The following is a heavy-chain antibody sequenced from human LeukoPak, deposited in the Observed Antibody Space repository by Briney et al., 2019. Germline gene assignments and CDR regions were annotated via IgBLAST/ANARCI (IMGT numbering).Heavy chain of an antibody. V-gene: IGHV3-15*01. J-gene: IGHJ4*02. CDR2: IKSKTAGGTA. Sequence: GGSLRLSCAASGLTFSNAWMGWVRQAPGKGLEWVGRIKSKTAGGTADYAAPVKGRFTISRDDSKNTLYLQMNSLTTEDTAVYYCTTVGPRAAAPGFAYWGQGTLVTVSS. D-gene: IGHD6-13*01. CDR3: TTVGPRAAAPGFAY. CDR1: GLTFSNAW.